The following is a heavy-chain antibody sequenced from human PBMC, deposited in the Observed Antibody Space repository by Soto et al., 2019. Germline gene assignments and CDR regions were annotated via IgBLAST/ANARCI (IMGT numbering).Heavy chain of an antibody. V-gene: IGHV4-39*01. J-gene: IGHJ4*02. CDR2: IYYSGST. CDR3: ARLSSLPSQDSSGSPRPFDY. D-gene: IGHD3-22*01. CDR1: GGSISSSSYY. Sequence: PSETLSLTCIVSGGSISSSSYYWGWIRQPPGKGLEWIGSIYYSGSTYYNPSLKSRVTISVDTSKNQFSLKLSSVTAADTAVYYCARLSSLPSQDSSGSPRPFDYWGQGTLVTVSS.